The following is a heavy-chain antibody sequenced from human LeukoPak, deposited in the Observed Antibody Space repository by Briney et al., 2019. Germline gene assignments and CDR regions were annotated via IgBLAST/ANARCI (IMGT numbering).Heavy chain of an antibody. Sequence: SETLSLTCTVSGASVSGSAYYWGWIRQPPGKGLEWIGNIYYSGSTYYNESLESRVTISIDTSKNQFSLKLSSVTAADTAVYYCDRTYYYDSSGYVDYWGQGTLVTVSS. CDR2: IYYSGST. V-gene: IGHV4-39*01. D-gene: IGHD3-22*01. CDR3: DRTYYYDSSGYVDY. CDR1: GASVSGSAYY. J-gene: IGHJ4*02.